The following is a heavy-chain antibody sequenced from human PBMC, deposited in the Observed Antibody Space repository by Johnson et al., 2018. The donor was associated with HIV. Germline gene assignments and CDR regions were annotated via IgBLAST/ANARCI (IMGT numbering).Heavy chain of an antibody. D-gene: IGHD6-13*01. Sequence: VQLVESGGGVVRPGGSLRLSCAASGFTFDDYAMHWVRQAPGQGLEWVSGISCHSGSIYYVASVKGRFTISRHNAKNSVYLQMNSLRAEDTAVYYCARELGGSSLPFGAFDIWGQGTMVTVSS. J-gene: IGHJ3*02. CDR1: GFTFDDYA. CDR3: ARELGGSSLPFGAFDI. CDR2: ISCHSGSI. V-gene: IGHV3-9*01.